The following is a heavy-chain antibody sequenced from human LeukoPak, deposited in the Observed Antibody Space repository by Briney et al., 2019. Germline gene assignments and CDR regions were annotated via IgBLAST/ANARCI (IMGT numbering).Heavy chain of an antibody. Sequence: GGSLRLSCAASGFTFSSYAMHWVRQAPGKGLEWVAVISYDGSNEYYADSVKGRFTISRDNSKNTLYLQMNSLRAEDTAVYYCARTFGYSSGWYDYWGQGTPVTVSS. D-gene: IGHD6-19*01. CDR2: ISYDGSNE. J-gene: IGHJ4*02. V-gene: IGHV3-30*04. CDR3: ARTFGYSSGWYDY. CDR1: GFTFSSYA.